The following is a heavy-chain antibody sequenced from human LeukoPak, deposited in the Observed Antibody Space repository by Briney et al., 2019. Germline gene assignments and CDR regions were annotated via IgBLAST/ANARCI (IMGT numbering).Heavy chain of an antibody. CDR3: ARDAASAMVRGVPTY. CDR2: INSDGSST. V-gene: IGHV3-74*01. CDR1: GFTFSSYW. Sequence: SGGSLRLSSAATGFTFSSYWLHRVRQAPGKGLGFVSRINSDGSSTSYADSVKGRFTISRDNAKNTLYLQMNSLRAEDTAVYYCARDAASAMVRGVPTYWGQGTLVTVSS. J-gene: IGHJ4*02. D-gene: IGHD3-10*01.